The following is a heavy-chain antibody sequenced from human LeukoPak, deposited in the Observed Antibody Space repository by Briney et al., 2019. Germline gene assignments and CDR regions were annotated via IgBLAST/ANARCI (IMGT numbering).Heavy chain of an antibody. CDR2: IYTSGST. V-gene: IGHV4-4*07. CDR3: ARDAVTPGDDTFDM. D-gene: IGHD3-10*01. Sequence: PSETLSLTCTVSGGSISSYYWSWIRQPAGKGLEWIGRIYTSGSTNYNPSLKSRVTMSVDTSKNQFSLKLSSVTAVDTAVYYCARDAVTPGDDTFDMWGQGTMVTVSS. J-gene: IGHJ3*02. CDR1: GGSISSYY.